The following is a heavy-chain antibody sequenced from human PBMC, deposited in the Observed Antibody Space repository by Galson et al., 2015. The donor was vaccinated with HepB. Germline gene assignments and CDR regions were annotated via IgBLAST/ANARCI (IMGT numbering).Heavy chain of an antibody. Sequence: SLRLSCAASGFTFSSYAMHWVRQAPGKGLEWVAVISYDGSNKYYADSVKGRFTISRDNSKNTMYLQINSLRAEDTAVYYWARGNYDILTGYPYYYYYGMDVWGQGTTVTVSS. D-gene: IGHD3-9*01. CDR2: ISYDGSNK. CDR1: GFTFSSYA. CDR3: ARGNYDILTGYPYYYYYGMDV. J-gene: IGHJ6*02. V-gene: IGHV3-30*04.